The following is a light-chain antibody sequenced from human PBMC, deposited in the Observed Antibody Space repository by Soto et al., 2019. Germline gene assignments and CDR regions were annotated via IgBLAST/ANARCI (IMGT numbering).Light chain of an antibody. CDR2: AAS. CDR3: QQFDDYPFT. J-gene: IGKJ3*01. CDR1: QGISSA. V-gene: IGKV1D-13*01. Sequence: AIQLTQSPSSLSAYVGDSVSITCRASQGISSALAWYQQKPGRAPKLLIYAASSLEGGVPPRFSGSRSGTDFTLTVSSLQPEDFATYYCQQFDDYPFTFGPGTKVDIK.